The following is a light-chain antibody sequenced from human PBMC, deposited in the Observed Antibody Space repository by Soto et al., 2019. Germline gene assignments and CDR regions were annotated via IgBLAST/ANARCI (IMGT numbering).Light chain of an antibody. CDR3: QSYDSSLHGMV. CDR2: GNS. Sequence: QSVLTQPPSVSGAPGQRVTISCTGSSSNIGAGYDVHWYQQIPGTAPKLLIYGNSNRPSGVPDRFSGSKSGSSASLAITGLQAEGDADYSCQSYDSSLHGMVFGGGTNLTVL. CDR1: SSNIGAGYD. J-gene: IGLJ2*01. V-gene: IGLV1-40*01.